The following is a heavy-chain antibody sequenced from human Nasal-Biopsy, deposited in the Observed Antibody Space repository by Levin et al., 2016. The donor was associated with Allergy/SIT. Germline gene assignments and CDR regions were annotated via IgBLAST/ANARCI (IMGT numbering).Heavy chain of an antibody. CDR2: IHHWGST. D-gene: IGHD3-9*01. CDR1: GFTFSGSA. CDR3: ARDMRSGDWYVRGTSTFDV. Sequence: ESLKISCAASGFTFSGSAMHWVRQSPGQGLQWLGYIHHWGSTNYSPSLVGRITISLESSRRQISLKLTSVTAADTAVYYCARDMRSGDWYVRGTSTFDVWGHGTMVTVSS. V-gene: IGHV4-59*01. J-gene: IGHJ3*01.